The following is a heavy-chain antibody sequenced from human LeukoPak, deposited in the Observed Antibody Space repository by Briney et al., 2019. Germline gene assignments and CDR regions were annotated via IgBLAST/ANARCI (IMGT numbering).Heavy chain of an antibody. J-gene: IGHJ3*02. CDR2: INAGSGHT. V-gene: IGHV1-3*01. CDR3: ARDHGSSKEDDAFDI. D-gene: IGHD6-13*01. CDR1: GYTFTIYA. Sequence: ASVKVSCKTSGYTFTIYAMHWVRQAPGQRLEWIGWINAGSGHTKYSQNFQGRVTITSDTSASTAYMELSSLRSEDTAVYYCARDHGSSKEDDAFDIWGQGTMVTVSS.